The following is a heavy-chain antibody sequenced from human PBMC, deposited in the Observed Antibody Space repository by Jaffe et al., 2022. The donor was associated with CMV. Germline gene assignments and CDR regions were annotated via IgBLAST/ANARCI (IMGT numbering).Heavy chain of an antibody. CDR3: ARAQVSGPYSRYLDY. CDR2: IYYSGST. D-gene: IGHD6-13*01. V-gene: IGHV4-59*01. CDR1: GGSISSYY. J-gene: IGHJ4*02. Sequence: QVQLQESGPGLVKPSETLSLTCTVSGGSISSYYWSWIRQPPGKGLEWIGYIYYSGSTNYNPSLKSRVTISVDTSKNQFSLKLSSVTAADTAVYYCARAQVSGPYSRYLDYWGQGTLVTVSS.